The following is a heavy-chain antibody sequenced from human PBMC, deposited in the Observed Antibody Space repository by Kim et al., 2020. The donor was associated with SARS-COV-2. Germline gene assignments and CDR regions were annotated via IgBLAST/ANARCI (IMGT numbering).Heavy chain of an antibody. CDR2: IIPILGIA. CDR1: GGTFSSYA. J-gene: IGHJ6*03. D-gene: IGHD2-15*01. V-gene: IGHV1-69*04. CDR3: ARAVVVVAATPGYMDV. Sequence: SVKVSCKASGGTFSSYAISWVRQAPGQGLEWMGRIIPILGIANYAQKFQGRVTITADKSTSTAYMELSSLRSEDTAVYYCARAVVVVAATPGYMDVWGKGTTVTVSS.